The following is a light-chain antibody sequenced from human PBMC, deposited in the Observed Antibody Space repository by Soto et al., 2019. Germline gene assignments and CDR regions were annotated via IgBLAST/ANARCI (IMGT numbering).Light chain of an antibody. V-gene: IGLV2-8*01. Sequence: QSVLTQPPSASGSPGQSVTISCTGTSSDVGGYNYVSWYQHHPSKAPKLMIYEVNKRPSGVPDRFSGSKSGNTASLTVSGLQAEDEADYYCNSYTGWIYVFGTGTKVTVL. CDR1: SSDVGGYNY. CDR2: EVN. CDR3: NSYTGWIYV. J-gene: IGLJ1*01.